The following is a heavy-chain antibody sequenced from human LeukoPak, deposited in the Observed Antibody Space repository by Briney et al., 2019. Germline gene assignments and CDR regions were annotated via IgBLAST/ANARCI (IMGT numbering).Heavy chain of an antibody. CDR1: GFTFSSYG. D-gene: IGHD3-16*01. V-gene: IGHV3-33*01. CDR3: ARDLRKGAYFDY. J-gene: IGHJ4*02. Sequence: GGSLRLSCEASGFTFSSYGMHWVRQAPGKGLEWVAVIWYDGSNKYYADSVKGRFTISRDNSKNTLYMQMNSLRAEDTAVYFCARDLRKGAYFDYWGQGTLVTVSS. CDR2: IWYDGSNK.